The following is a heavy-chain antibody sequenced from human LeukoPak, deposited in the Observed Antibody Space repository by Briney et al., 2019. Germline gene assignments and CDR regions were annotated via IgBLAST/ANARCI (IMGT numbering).Heavy chain of an antibody. V-gene: IGHV1-69*05. Sequence: ASVKVSCKASGYTFTGYYMHWVRQAPGQGLEWMGRIIPIFGTANYAQKFQGRVTITTDESTSTAYMELSSLRSEDTAVYYCARDPLVYGDAVEYFQHWGQGTLVTVSS. J-gene: IGHJ1*01. D-gene: IGHD4-17*01. CDR3: ARDPLVYGDAVEYFQH. CDR2: IIPIFGTA. CDR1: GYTFTGYY.